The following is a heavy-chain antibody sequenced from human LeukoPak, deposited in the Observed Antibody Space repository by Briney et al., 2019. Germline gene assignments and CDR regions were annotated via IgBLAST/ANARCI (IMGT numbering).Heavy chain of an antibody. D-gene: IGHD6-13*01. CDR1: GGTFSSYA. Sequence: ASVKVSCKASGGTFSSYAISWVRQAPGQGLEWMGWISAYNGNTNYAQKLQGRVTMTTDTSTSTAYMELRGLRSDDTAVYYCARAGGEQQLVDFDYWGQGTLVTVSS. J-gene: IGHJ4*02. CDR2: ISAYNGNT. V-gene: IGHV1-18*01. CDR3: ARAGGEQQLVDFDY.